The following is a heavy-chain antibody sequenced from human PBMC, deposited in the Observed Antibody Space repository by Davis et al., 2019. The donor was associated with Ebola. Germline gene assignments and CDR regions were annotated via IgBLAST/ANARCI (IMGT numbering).Heavy chain of an antibody. Sequence: GESLKISCNVSGYTFTNYWIGWVRQMPGKGLEWMGFIFPDDSDATYSPSFQGQATFSVDKSIRTAYLHWNSLKASDTATYYCARQGTTSWDSWGQGTLVTVSS. CDR3: ARQGTTSWDS. D-gene: IGHD2-2*01. J-gene: IGHJ4*02. CDR1: GYTFTNYW. CDR2: IFPDDSDA. V-gene: IGHV5-51*01.